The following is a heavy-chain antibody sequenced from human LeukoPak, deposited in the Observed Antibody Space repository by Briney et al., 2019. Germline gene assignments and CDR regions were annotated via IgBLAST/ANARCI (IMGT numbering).Heavy chain of an antibody. Sequence: GGSLRLSCAGCGFTSRTNGLHWVRQAPGQGLEWVAFIRMDARATAYAVSVRGRFTVSRRNYNNVMYLQMNSLRPEDTAVYYCAEWFSGRVNFWGQGTLVIVSS. D-gene: IGHD3-3*01. CDR3: AEWFSGRVNF. J-gene: IGHJ4*02. V-gene: IGHV3-30*02. CDR1: GFTSRTNG. CDR2: IRMDARAT.